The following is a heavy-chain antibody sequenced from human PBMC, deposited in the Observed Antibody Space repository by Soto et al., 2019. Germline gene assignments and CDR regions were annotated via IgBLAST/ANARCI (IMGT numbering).Heavy chain of an antibody. Sequence: GASVKVSCKASGYTFTSYAMHWVRQAPGQRLEWMGWINAGNGNTKYSQKFQGRVTITRDTSASTAYMELSSLRSEDTAVYYCARDWPYSYGHYYYYGMDVWGQGTTVTVSS. CDR2: INAGNGNT. CDR1: GYTFTSYA. V-gene: IGHV1-3*01. J-gene: IGHJ6*02. CDR3: ARDWPYSYGHYYYYGMDV. D-gene: IGHD5-18*01.